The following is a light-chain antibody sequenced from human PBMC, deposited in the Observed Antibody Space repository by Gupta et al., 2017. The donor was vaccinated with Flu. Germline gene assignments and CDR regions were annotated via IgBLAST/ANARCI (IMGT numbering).Light chain of an antibody. Sequence: IKIPQSPSSLSAYVGDRVTITCRARQSIDNYLNWYQQKPGKAPKLLIFAASSLQSGVPSRFTGSGSGTDFTLTITSLQPEDFATYYCQQSYRLWTFGQGTKVEIK. J-gene: IGKJ1*01. CDR3: QQSYRLWT. CDR2: AAS. V-gene: IGKV1-39*01. CDR1: QSIDNY.